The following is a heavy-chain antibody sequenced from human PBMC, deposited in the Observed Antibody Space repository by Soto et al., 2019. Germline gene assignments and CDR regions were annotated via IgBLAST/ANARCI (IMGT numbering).Heavy chain of an antibody. CDR1: GGSIGDYY. V-gene: IGHV4-59*01. CDR2: IYYTGST. Sequence: SETLSLTCTVSGGSIGDYYWTWIRQPPGKGLEWIGFIYYTGSTDYNPSLESRVTMSLDTPKNQFSLKLRSVTAADTAMYYCARAGNYFGTGYQFDHWGQGTLVTVSS. CDR3: ARAGNYFGTGYQFDH. D-gene: IGHD1-1*01. J-gene: IGHJ4*02.